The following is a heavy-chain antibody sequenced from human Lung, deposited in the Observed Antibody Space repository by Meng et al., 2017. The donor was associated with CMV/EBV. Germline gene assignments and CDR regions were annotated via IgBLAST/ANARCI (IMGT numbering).Heavy chain of an antibody. CDR3: ARGGLRYHYNWSDP. J-gene: IGHJ5*02. Sequence: TLSLXCAISRDSVSSNSAAWNWIRQSPSRGLEWPGRTYYRSKWYNDYAVSVKSRITINPDTSKNQFYLQLNCVTPEDTAVYYCARGGLRYHYNWSDPWGQGXLVTVSS. CDR2: TYYRSKWYN. V-gene: IGHV6-1*01. D-gene: IGHD3-9*01. CDR1: RDSVSSNSAA.